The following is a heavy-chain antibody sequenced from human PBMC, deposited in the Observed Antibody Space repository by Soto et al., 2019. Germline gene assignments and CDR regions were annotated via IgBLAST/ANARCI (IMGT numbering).Heavy chain of an antibody. V-gene: IGHV1-18*04. CDR3: ARVKLDPYYYDSSVYPF. CDR2: ISAYNGNT. CDR1: GYTFSSYG. Sequence: ASVKVSCKASGYTFSSYGISWVRQAPGQGLEWMGWISAYNGNTNYAQKLQGRVTMTTDTSTSTAYMELRRLRSDDTAVYYCARVKLDPYYYDSSVYPFWSQRSLVTVSS. J-gene: IGHJ4*02. D-gene: IGHD3-22*01.